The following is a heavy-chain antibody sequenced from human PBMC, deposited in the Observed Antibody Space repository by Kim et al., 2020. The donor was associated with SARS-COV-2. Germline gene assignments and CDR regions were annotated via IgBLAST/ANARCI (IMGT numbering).Heavy chain of an antibody. CDR2: IRSKANSYAT. V-gene: IGHV3-73*01. D-gene: IGHD5-12*01. CDR3: ARVAGFDFNDAFDI. J-gene: IGHJ3*02. CDR1: GFTFSGSA. Sequence: GGSLRLSCAASGFTFSGSALHWVRQASGKGLEWVGRIRSKANSYATAYAAAVKGRVTISRDDSKNTASLQMDYLKIEDTAVYYCARVAGFDFNDAFDIWGDGTMVGVSA.